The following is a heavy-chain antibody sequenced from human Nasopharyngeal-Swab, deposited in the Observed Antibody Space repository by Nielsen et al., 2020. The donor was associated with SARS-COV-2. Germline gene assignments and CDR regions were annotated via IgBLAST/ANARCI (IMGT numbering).Heavy chain of an antibody. D-gene: IGHD1-1*01. CDR3: ATGREHYYYYMDV. V-gene: IGHV5-51*01. CDR2: IYPGDSDT. Sequence: KVSCKGSGYSFTSYWIGWVRQMPGKGLEWMGIIYPGDSDTRYSPSFQGQVTISADKSISTAYLQWSSPKASDTAMYYCATGREHYYYYMDVWGKGTTVTVSS. CDR1: GYSFTSYW. J-gene: IGHJ6*03.